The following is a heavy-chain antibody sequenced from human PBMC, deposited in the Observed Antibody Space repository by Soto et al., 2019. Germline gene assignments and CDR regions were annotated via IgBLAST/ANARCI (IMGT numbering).Heavy chain of an antibody. V-gene: IGHV4-4*07. Sequence: SETLSLTCTVSGGSINTFYWSWVRQPAGKGLEWIGRIFSSGSTSFNPSLESRVAMSVDTSKNHFSLNLSSVTAAAMAVYYCAREGSYSAYNFAHGIQLWSFDFWGQGALVTVSS. CDR3: AREGSYSAYNFAHGIQLWSFDF. CDR1: GGSINTFY. CDR2: IFSSGST. D-gene: IGHD5-12*01. J-gene: IGHJ4*02.